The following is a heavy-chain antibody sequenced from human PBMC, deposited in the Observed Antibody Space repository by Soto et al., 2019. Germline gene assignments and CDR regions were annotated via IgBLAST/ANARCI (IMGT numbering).Heavy chain of an antibody. CDR3: ARGRRYYYGSGSYRYYYYGLGV. CDR2: INSDGSST. V-gene: IGHV3-74*01. Sequence: PGGSLRLSCAASGFTFSSYWMHWVRQAPGKGLVWVSHINSDGSSTTYADSVKGRFTISRDNAKNTLYLQMNSLRAEDTAIYYCARGRRYYYGSGSYRYYYYGLGVWGQGTSVTVSS. J-gene: IGHJ6*02. D-gene: IGHD3-10*01. CDR1: GFTFSSYW.